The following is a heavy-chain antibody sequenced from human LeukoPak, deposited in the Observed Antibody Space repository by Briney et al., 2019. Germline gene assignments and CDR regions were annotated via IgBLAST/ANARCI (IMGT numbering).Heavy chain of an antibody. CDR2: ISAYNGNT. Sequence: GASVKVSCKASGYTFTSYGISWVRQAPGQGLEWMGWISAYNGNTNYAQKLQGRVTMTTDTSTSTAYMELRSLRSDDTAVYYCARDLDPGTMIVVGVDHWGQGTLVTVSS. D-gene: IGHD3-22*01. CDR1: GYTFTSYG. CDR3: ARDLDPGTMIVVGVDH. V-gene: IGHV1-18*01. J-gene: IGHJ4*02.